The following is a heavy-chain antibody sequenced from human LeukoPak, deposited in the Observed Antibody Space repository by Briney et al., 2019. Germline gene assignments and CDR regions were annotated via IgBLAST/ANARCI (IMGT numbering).Heavy chain of an antibody. CDR2: INPNSGGT. J-gene: IGHJ5*02. CDR1: GYTFTGYY. CDR3: ARSIVDTADWFDP. V-gene: IGHV1-2*02. D-gene: IGHD5-18*01. Sequence: ASVKVSCKASGYTFTGYYMHWVRQAPGQGLEWMGWINPNSGGTNYAQKFQGRVTMTRDTSISTAYMELSRLRSEDTAVYYCARSIVDTADWFDPWGQGTLVTVSS.